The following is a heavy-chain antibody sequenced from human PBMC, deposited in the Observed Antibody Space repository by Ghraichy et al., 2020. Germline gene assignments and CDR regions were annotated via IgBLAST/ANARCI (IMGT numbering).Heavy chain of an antibody. CDR1: GASITSYY. CDR3: ARDIASGSLRSPGRFDY. V-gene: IGHV4-4*07. J-gene: IGHJ4*02. D-gene: IGHD1-26*01. Sequence: SQTLSLTCSVSGASITSYYWSWIRQPAGKGLEWIGRIYNSGSTNYNPSLKSRVTMSLDTSKNQFSLKLSSVTAADTAVYYCARDIASGSLRSPGRFDYWGQGTLVTVSS. CDR2: IYNSGST.